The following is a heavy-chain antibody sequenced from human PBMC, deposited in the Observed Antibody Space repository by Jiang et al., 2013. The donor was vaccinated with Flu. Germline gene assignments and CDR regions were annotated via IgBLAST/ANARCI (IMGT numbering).Heavy chain of an antibody. Sequence: KVSCKASGYTFTGYYMHWVRQAPGQGLEWMGRIIPILGIANYAQKFQGRVTITADKSTSTAYMELSSLRSEDTAVYYCAREPSHSHSSGYYDAFDIWGQGTMVTVSS. CDR3: AREPSHSHSSGYYDAFDI. CDR2: IIPILGIA. D-gene: IGHD3-22*01. V-gene: IGHV1-69*04. J-gene: IGHJ3*02. CDR1: GYTFTGYY.